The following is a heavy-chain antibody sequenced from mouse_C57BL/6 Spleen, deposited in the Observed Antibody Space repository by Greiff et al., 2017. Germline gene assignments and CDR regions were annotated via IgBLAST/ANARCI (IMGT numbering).Heavy chain of an antibody. J-gene: IGHJ3*01. CDR1: GYTFTDYE. CDR2: IYPETGGT. Sequence: QVQLQQSGAELVRPGASVTLSCKASGYTFTDYEMHWVKQTPVHGLEWIGAIYPETGGTAYNQKFKGKAILTADKSSSTAYMELRSLTSADSAVYYCTRGFAYWGQGTLVTVSA. CDR3: TRGFAY. V-gene: IGHV1-15*01.